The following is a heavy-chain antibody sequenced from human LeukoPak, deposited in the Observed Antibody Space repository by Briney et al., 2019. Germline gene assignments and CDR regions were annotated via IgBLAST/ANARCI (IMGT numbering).Heavy chain of an antibody. V-gene: IGHV3-21*01. D-gene: IGHD6-19*01. CDR2: ISSSSGFI. Sequence: GGSLRLSCAASGFTFSSYGMNWVRQAPGKGLEWVSSISSSSGFIFYADSVKGRFTISRDNAKNSLYLQMNSLRAEDRAVYYCARSGGSGWYSDYWGQGTLVTVSS. J-gene: IGHJ4*02. CDR1: GFTFSSYG. CDR3: ARSGGSGWYSDY.